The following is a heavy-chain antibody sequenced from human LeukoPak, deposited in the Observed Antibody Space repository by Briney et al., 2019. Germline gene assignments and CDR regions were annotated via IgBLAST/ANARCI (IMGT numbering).Heavy chain of an antibody. CDR3: ARDPYSRSYGNDYYYYMDV. Sequence: PGGSLRLSCAASGFMFSSYWMSWVRQAPGKGLEWVADIKEDGSEKSYVDSVKGRFTISRDNARNSLYLQMNSLRAEDTAVYYCARDPYSRSYGNDYYYYMDVWGKGTTVTISS. V-gene: IGHV3-7*01. CDR1: GFMFSSYW. CDR2: IKEDGSEK. J-gene: IGHJ6*03. D-gene: IGHD1-26*01.